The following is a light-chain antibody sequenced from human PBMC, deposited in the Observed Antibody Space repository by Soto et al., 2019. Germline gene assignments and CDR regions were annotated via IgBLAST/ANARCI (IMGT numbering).Light chain of an antibody. J-gene: IGKJ1*01. CDR3: QQYDQWWT. V-gene: IGKV3-20*01. CDR1: QSVSSSY. Sequence: EIVLTQSPGTLSLSPGERATLSCRASQSVSSSYLAWYQQKPGQAPRLLIYDASIRATGVPARFSGSGSGTEFSLTINSLQSEDFGVYFCQQYDQWWTFGQGTKVDI. CDR2: DAS.